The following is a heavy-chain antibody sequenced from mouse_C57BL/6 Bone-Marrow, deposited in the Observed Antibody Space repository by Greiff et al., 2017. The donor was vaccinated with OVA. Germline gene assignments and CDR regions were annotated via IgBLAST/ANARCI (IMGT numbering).Heavy chain of an antibody. CDR2: ISYDGSN. V-gene: IGHV3-6*01. CDR1: GYSITSGYY. J-gene: IGHJ4*01. Sequence: EVKLVESGPGLVKPSQSLSLTCSVTGYSITSGYYWNWIRRFPGNKLEWMGYISYDGSNNYNPSLKNRISITRDTSKNQFFLKLNSVTTEDTATYYCARGKIYYGYDGQYYYAMDYWGQGTSVTVSS. CDR3: ARGKIYYGYDGQYYYAMDY. D-gene: IGHD2-2*01.